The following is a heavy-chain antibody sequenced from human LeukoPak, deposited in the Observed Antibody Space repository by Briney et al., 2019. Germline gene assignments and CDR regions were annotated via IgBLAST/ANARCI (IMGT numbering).Heavy chain of an antibody. CDR3: ARVLYSNDYYYYYYMDV. CDR2: IYTSGST. J-gene: IGHJ6*03. Sequence: SETLSLTCTVSGGSISSYYWSWIRQPAGKGLEWIGRIYTSGSTNYNPSLKSRVTMSVDTSKNQFSLKLSSVTAADTAVYYCARVLYSNDYYYYYYMDVWGKGTTVTVSS. CDR1: GGSISSYY. V-gene: IGHV4-4*07. D-gene: IGHD4-11*01.